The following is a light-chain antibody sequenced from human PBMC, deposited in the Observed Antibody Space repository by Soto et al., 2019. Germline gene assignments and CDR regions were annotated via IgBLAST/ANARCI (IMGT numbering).Light chain of an antibody. Sequence: QSALTQPASVSGSPGQSITISCTGTSSDIGAYDYVSWFQQYPGKAPKLIISEVNNRPSGVSNRFSGSKSGNAASLTISGLQADDEAEYFCFSFTTSWTHVFGTGTNVTVL. V-gene: IGLV2-14*03. CDR1: SSDIGAYDY. J-gene: IGLJ1*01. CDR2: EVN. CDR3: FSFTTSWTHV.